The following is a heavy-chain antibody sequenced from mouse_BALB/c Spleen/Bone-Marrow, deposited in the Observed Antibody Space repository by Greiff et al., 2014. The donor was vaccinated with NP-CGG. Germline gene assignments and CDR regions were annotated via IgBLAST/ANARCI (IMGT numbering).Heavy chain of an antibody. D-gene: IGHD2-13*01. CDR2: IYSGGSI. CDR3: ADGDSFAY. Sequence: LQQSGGGLVKSGGSLKLSCAASGFTFSSYAMSWVRQTPEKRLEWVASIYSGGSIYYPDSVKGRFTISRDNARNILYLQMSSLRPEDTAMYYCADGDSFAYWGQGTLVTVSA. V-gene: IGHV5-6-5*01. J-gene: IGHJ3*01. CDR1: GFTFSSYA.